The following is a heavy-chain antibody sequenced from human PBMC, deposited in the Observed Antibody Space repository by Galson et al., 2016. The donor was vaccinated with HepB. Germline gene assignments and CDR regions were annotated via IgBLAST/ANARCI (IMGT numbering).Heavy chain of an antibody. Sequence: SLRLSCAASGFTFDDYAMHWVRQAPGKGLEWVSGISWNSGNIGYADSVKGRFTISRDNSKNALYLQMNSLRAEDTAVYYCAKYQAGGPPPRFYGMDVWGQGTTVTVSS. CDR3: AKYQAGGPPPRFYGMDV. V-gene: IGHV3-9*01. D-gene: IGHD1-26*01. CDR1: GFTFDDYA. CDR2: ISWNSGNI. J-gene: IGHJ6*02.